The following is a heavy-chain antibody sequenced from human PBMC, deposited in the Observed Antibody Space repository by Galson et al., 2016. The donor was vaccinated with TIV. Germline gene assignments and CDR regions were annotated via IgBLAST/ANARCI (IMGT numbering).Heavy chain of an antibody. CDR1: GFSFNTYG. CDR3: AKDGYEGLTISHHCTSTSCYVDH. CDR2: IRFDGSNE. J-gene: IGHJ5*02. D-gene: IGHD2-2*01. V-gene: IGHV3-30*02. Sequence: SLRLSCAASGFSFNTYGMYWVRQAPGKGLEWVAFIRFDGSNEYYGDSVKGRFSISRDNSKNTLYLQMNSLRLEDTAVYYCAKDGYEGLTISHHCTSTSCYVDHWGQGALVTVSS.